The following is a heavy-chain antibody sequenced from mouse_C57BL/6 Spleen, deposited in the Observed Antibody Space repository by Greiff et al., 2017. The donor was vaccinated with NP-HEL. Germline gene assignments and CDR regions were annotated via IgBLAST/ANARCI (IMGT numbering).Heavy chain of an antibody. CDR2: INPGSGGT. Sequence: VQLQESGAELVRPGTSVKVSCKASGYAFTNYLIEWVKQRPGQGLEWIGVINPGSGGTNYNEKFKGKATLTVDTSSSTAYMELHSLTSEDSAVDFCAREGYDYDGFAYWGQGTLVTVSA. CDR3: AREGYDYDGFAY. J-gene: IGHJ3*01. D-gene: IGHD2-4*01. CDR1: GYAFTNYL. V-gene: IGHV1-54*01.